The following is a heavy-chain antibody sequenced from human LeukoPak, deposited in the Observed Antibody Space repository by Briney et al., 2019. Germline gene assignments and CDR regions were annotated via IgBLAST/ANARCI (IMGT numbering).Heavy chain of an antibody. CDR1: GYTFTSYG. Sequence: ASVKVSCKASGYTFTSYGISWLRQAPGQGLEWMGWISAYNGKTNYVQKFQGRVTMTTDTSTTTAYMELRSLRSDDTAMYYCARDIATIVHQDWGQGTLVTVSS. V-gene: IGHV1-18*01. J-gene: IGHJ4*02. CDR2: ISAYNGKT. CDR3: ARDIATIVHQD. D-gene: IGHD1-26*01.